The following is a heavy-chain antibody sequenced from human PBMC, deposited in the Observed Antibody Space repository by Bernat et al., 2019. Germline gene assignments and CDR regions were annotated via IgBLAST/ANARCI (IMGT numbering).Heavy chain of an antibody. Sequence: GGDVVQPGRSLRLSCEASGFTFSNFGMHWVRQAPGKGLEWLAVIWYDGGNQYYADSLKGRFTISRDNSKNTLYLQMSSLRAEDTAVYYCARGLAGIDYWGQGTLVTVSS. D-gene: IGHD6-19*01. CDR1: GFTFSNFG. J-gene: IGHJ4*02. CDR3: ARGLAGIDY. CDR2: IWYDGGNQ. V-gene: IGHV3-33*01.